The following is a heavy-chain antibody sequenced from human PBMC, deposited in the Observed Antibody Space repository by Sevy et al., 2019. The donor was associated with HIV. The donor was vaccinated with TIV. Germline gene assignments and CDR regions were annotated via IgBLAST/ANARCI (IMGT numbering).Heavy chain of an antibody. D-gene: IGHD3-10*01. CDR1: GYTFIDYY. Sequence: ASVKVSCKASGYTFIDYYIHWVRQAPGQELEWMGWINPSSGGTNYAQKFQGRVTMTRDTSISTAFMEVSRLKSDDTAVYYCARDHNYYGSGSPYFYYYMDVWGKGTKVTVSS. CDR2: INPSSGGT. J-gene: IGHJ6*03. CDR3: ARDHNYYGSGSPYFYYYMDV. V-gene: IGHV1-2*02.